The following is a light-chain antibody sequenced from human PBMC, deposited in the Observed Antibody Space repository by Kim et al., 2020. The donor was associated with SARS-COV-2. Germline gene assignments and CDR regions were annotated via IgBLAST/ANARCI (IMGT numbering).Light chain of an antibody. J-gene: IGKJ1*01. CDR3: QQYNTYSSA. CDR1: QSISSW. Sequence: DIQMTQSPSTLSASVGDRVTITCRASQSISSWLAWYQQIPGKAPKLLIYKAPSLESGVPSRFSGSGSGTEFTLTISSLQPDDFATYYCQQYNTYSSAFGQGTKVDIK. V-gene: IGKV1-5*03. CDR2: KAP.